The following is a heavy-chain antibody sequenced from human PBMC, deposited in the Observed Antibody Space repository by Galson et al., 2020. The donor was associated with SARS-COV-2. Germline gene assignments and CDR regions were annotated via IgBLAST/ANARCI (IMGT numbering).Heavy chain of an antibody. V-gene: IGHV3-72*01. Sequence: TGGSLRLSCAASGFTLSDHYIDWVRQAPGKGLEWVTRSKNRRNSYTTEYAATVNGRFSISRDDSKNSLYLQMNSLKTEDTAVYYCVSWSDGGSDYWGQGTLVTVSS. D-gene: IGHD4-17*01. CDR2: SKNRRNSYTT. CDR3: VSWSDGGSDY. J-gene: IGHJ4*02. CDR1: GFTLSDHY.